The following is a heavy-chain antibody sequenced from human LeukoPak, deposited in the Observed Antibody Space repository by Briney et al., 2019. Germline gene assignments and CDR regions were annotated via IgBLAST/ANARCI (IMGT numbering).Heavy chain of an antibody. J-gene: IGHJ5*02. Sequence: SESLYLTCTVSGGSLSSYYWSWIRQPPGKGLEWIGYIYYSGSTNYNPSLKSRVTISVDTSKNQFSLKLSSVTAADTAVYYCAREGPDYYDSSGYFLNWFDPWGQGTLVTVSS. D-gene: IGHD3-22*01. V-gene: IGHV4-59*01. CDR3: AREGPDYYDSSGYFLNWFDP. CDR2: IYYSGST. CDR1: GGSLSSYY.